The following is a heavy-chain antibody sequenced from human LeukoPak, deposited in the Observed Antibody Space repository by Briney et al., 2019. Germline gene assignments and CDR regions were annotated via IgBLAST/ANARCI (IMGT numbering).Heavy chain of an antibody. V-gene: IGHV1-2*02. Sequence: ASVKVSCKASVYTFTGYYMHWVRQAPGQGLEWMGWINPNSGGTNYAQKFQGRVTMTRDTSISTAYMELSSLRSDDTAFYYCARDRSGGSSSPNYWGQGTLVTVSS. D-gene: IGHD6-13*01. CDR2: INPNSGGT. CDR3: ARDRSGGSSSPNY. J-gene: IGHJ4*02. CDR1: VYTFTGYY.